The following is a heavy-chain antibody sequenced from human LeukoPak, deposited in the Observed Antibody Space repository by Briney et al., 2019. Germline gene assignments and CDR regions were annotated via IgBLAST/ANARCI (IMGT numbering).Heavy chain of an antibody. D-gene: IGHD2-2*01. CDR2: FDPEDGET. V-gene: IGHV1-24*01. CDR3: ATAFQDLPAACLDY. J-gene: IGHJ4*02. Sequence: ASVKVSCKVSGYTLTELSMHWVRQAPGKGLEWMGGFDPEDGETIYAQKFQGRVTMTEDTSTDTAYMELSSLRSEDTAVYYCATAFQDLPAACLDYWGQGTLVTVSS. CDR1: GYTLTELS.